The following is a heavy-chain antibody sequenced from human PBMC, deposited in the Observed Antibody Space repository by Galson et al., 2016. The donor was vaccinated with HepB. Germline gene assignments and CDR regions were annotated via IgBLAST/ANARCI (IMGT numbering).Heavy chain of an antibody. Sequence: SLRLSCAASGFTFSGYSMHWVRQAPGKGLEWVSSISGSSSYIYYADSVKGRFTISRDNAKNSLSLQMNSLRADDTAVYYCATGRGTVAGTRFGGPHYYFDYWGQGTLVTVSS. V-gene: IGHV3-21*01. CDR1: GFTFSGYS. CDR3: ATGRGTVAGTRFGGPHYYFDY. D-gene: IGHD6-19*01. CDR2: ISGSSSYI. J-gene: IGHJ4*02.